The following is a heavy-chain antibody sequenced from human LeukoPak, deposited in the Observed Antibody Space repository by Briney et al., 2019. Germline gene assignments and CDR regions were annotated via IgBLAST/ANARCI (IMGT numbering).Heavy chain of an antibody. CDR2: ISSSGSTI. V-gene: IGHV3-11*04. CDR1: GFTFSDYY. J-gene: IGHJ4*02. Sequence: GGSLRLSCAASGFTFSDYYMSWIRQAPGKGLEWVSHISSSGSTIYYADSVKGRFTISRDNAKNSLYLQMNSLRAEDTAVYYCARDQDFWSGYKAFDYWGQGTLVTVSS. D-gene: IGHD3-3*01. CDR3: ARDQDFWSGYKAFDY.